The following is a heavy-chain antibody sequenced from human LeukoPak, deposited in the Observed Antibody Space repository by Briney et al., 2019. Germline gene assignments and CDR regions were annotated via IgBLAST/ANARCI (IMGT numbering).Heavy chain of an antibody. CDR3: AKDRSQWLAAYFDH. Sequence: GGSLRLSCAASGFTFSSYGMHWVRQAPGKGLEWVAVISYDGSNKYYADSVKGRFTISRDNSKNTLYLQMNSLRAEDTAVYYCAKDRSQWLAAYFDHWGQGTLVTVSS. D-gene: IGHD6-19*01. J-gene: IGHJ4*02. CDR2: ISYDGSNK. CDR1: GFTFSSYG. V-gene: IGHV3-30*18.